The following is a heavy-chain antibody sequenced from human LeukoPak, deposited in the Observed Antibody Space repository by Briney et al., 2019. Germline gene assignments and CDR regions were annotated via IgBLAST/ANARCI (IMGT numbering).Heavy chain of an antibody. V-gene: IGHV4-59*01. CDR2: IYYSGST. Sequence: SETLSLTCTVSGGSISSYYWSWIRQPPGKGLEWIGYIYYSGSTNYNPSLKSRVTISVDTSKNQFSLKLSSVTAADTAVYYCARDPYYGSGSYYPWGQGTLVTVSS. J-gene: IGHJ4*02. D-gene: IGHD3-10*01. CDR3: ARDPYYGSGSYYP. CDR1: GGSISSYY.